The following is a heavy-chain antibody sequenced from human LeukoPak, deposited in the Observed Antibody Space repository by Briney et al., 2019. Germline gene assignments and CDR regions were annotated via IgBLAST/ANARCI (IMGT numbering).Heavy chain of an antibody. CDR3: ARDWGDNDYGTFDY. CDR1: GFTVSSNY. J-gene: IGHJ4*02. V-gene: IGHV3-53*01. Sequence: GGSLRLSCAASGFTVSSNYMSWVRQAPGKGLEWVSVIYSGGSTYYADSVKGRFTISRDNSKNTLYLQMNSLRAEDTAVYYCARDWGDNDYGTFDYWGQGTLVTVSS. D-gene: IGHD4-17*01. CDR2: IYSGGST.